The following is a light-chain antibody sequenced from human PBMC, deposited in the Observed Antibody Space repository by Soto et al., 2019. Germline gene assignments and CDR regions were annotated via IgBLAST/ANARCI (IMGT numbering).Light chain of an antibody. CDR1: SRDVGLYNL. V-gene: IGLV2-23*01. CDR2: EGT. CDR3: SSYAGSVTFVV. Sequence: QSVLTQPASVSGSPGQSITISCTGTSRDVGLYNLVSWYQQHPGRAPKLMISEGTKRPSSVSPRFSGSRSGNTASLTISGLQPEDEADYYCSSYAGSVTFVVFGEGTKLTVL. J-gene: IGLJ2*01.